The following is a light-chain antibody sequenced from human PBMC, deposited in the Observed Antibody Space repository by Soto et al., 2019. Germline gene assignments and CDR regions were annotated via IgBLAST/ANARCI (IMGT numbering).Light chain of an antibody. CDR1: SSDVGGYNY. CDR3: SSYTSTSTLV. J-gene: IGLJ3*02. V-gene: IGLV2-14*01. Sequence: QSVLTQPASVSGSPGQSITISCNGTSSDVGGYNYVSWYQQHPGKAPKLMIYDVSNRPLGVSNRFSGSKSGNTASLTISGLQAEDEADYYCSSYTSTSTLVFGGGTKLTVL. CDR2: DVS.